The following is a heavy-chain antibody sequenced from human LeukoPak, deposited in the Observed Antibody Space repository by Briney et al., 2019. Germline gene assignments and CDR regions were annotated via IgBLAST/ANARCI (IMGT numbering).Heavy chain of an antibody. Sequence: GGSLRLSCAASGFTFNDYAMHWVRQAPGKGLEWVSLISWDDGSTYYADSVKGRFTISRDNSRNSLYLQVNSLRAEDTAVYYCARQIFGYCSGGSCYARDYWGQGTLVTVSS. CDR3: ARQIFGYCSGGSCYARDY. D-gene: IGHD2-15*01. CDR1: GFTFNDYA. V-gene: IGHV3-43D*03. CDR2: ISWDDGST. J-gene: IGHJ4*02.